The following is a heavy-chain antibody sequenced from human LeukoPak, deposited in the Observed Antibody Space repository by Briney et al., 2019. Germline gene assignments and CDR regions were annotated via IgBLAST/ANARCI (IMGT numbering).Heavy chain of an antibody. CDR3: AKAGSITIFGVVNY. Sequence: GSLRLSCAASGFAFSRFGMSWVRQAPGKGLEWVANINQDGSKKYYVDSVKGRFTISRDNSKNTLYLQMNSLRAEDTAVYYCAKAGSITIFGVVNYWGQGTLVTVSS. CDR2: INQDGSKK. CDR1: GFAFSRFG. D-gene: IGHD3-3*01. J-gene: IGHJ4*02. V-gene: IGHV3-7*01.